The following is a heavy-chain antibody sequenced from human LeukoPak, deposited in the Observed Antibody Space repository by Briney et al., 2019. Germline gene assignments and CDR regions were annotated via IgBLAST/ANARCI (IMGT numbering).Heavy chain of an antibody. D-gene: IGHD6-13*01. CDR2: IKQDGSET. V-gene: IGHV3-7*01. CDR3: ARMRIWYTGFDY. CDR1: GFTFTRYW. J-gene: IGHJ4*02. Sequence: GGSLRLSCAASGFTFTRYWMNWVRQAPGKGLEWVANIKQDGSETYYVDSVKGRFTISRDNAKNSLYLQMNSLRAEDTAVYYCARMRIWYTGFDYWGQGTLVTVSS.